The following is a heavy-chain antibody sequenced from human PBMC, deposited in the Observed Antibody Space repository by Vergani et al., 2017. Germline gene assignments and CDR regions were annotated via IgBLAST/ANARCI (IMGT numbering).Heavy chain of an antibody. D-gene: IGHD5-12*01. J-gene: IGHJ6*02. Sequence: EVQLLESGGDLVQPGGSLRLSCAASGFTFNHYAMHWVRQSPGKGLEWVSGISGSGGSTYYAGSVKGRFTISRDSSKNTLYLQMNSQSAGDTAVYYCAKAKPRNSGYDYLYYYHAIDVWGQGTTVAVAS. V-gene: IGHV3-23*01. CDR1: GFTFNHYA. CDR2: ISGSGGST. CDR3: AKAKPRNSGYDYLYYYHAIDV.